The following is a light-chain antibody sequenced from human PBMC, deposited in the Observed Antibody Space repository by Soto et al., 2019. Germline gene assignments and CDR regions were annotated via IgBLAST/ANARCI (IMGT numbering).Light chain of an antibody. Sequence: QSLLTQPRSVSLSPGQSITISCTGTSSDVGGHNYVSWYQQYPGKAPKLLLSSVSKRPSGVPDRFSGSKSGNTASLTISGLQAEDEADYYCCSYAGSYTYVFGTGTKVTVL. CDR1: SSDVGGHNY. V-gene: IGLV2-11*01. J-gene: IGLJ1*01. CDR2: SVS. CDR3: CSYAGSYTYV.